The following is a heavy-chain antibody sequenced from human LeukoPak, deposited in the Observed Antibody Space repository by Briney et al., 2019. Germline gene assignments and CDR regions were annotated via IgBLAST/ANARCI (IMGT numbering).Heavy chain of an antibody. J-gene: IGHJ6*03. V-gene: IGHV1-2*02. Sequence: ASVKVSCKASGYTFTGYYMHWVRQAPGQGLEWMGWINRNSGGTNYAQKFQGRVTMTRDTSISTAYMELSRLRSDDTAVYYCARDPGSAFGGVIVKVYYYYMDVWGKGTTVTVSS. CDR2: INRNSGGT. CDR3: ARDPGSAFGGVIVKVYYYYMDV. D-gene: IGHD3-16*02. CDR1: GYTFTGYY.